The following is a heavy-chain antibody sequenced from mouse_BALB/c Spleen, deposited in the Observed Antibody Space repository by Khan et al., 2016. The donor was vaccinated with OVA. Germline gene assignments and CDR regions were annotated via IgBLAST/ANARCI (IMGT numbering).Heavy chain of an antibody. V-gene: IGHV5-17*02. J-gene: IGHJ1*01. Sequence: EVQVVESGGGLVQPGGSRKLSCAASGFTFSSFGMHWVRQAPKKGLEWVASISSGSSPIYYVDTVKGRFTISRDSPKNTLFLQLTSLRSEDTAMYYCARSGGNFHWYFDVWGAGTSVTVSS. CDR1: GFTFSSFG. CDR3: ARSGGNFHWYFDV. D-gene: IGHD2-1*01. CDR2: ISSGSSPI.